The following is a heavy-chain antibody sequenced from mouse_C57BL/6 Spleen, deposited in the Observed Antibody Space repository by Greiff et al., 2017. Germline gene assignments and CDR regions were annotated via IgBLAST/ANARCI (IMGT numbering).Heavy chain of an antibody. V-gene: IGHV5-17*01. CDR1: GFTFSDYG. CDR2: ISSGSSTI. CDR3: ARPLTETRAMDY. J-gene: IGHJ4*01. Sequence: EVMLVESGGGLVKPGGSLKLSCAASGFTFSDYGMHWVRQAPEKGLEWVAYISSGSSTIYYADTVKGRFTISRDNAKNTLFLQMTSLRSEDTAMYYCARPLTETRAMDYWGQGTSVTVSS. D-gene: IGHD4-1*01.